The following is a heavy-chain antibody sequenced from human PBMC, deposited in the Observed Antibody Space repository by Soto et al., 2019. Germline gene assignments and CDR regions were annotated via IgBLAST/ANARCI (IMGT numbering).Heavy chain of an antibody. V-gene: IGHV4-39*07. J-gene: IGHJ4*02. D-gene: IGHD6-19*01. CDR3: ARSIGAVAGPDY. CDR2: IFYSGST. Sequence: SETLSLTCTVSGCSISSSSYYWGWIRQPPGKGLEWIGSIFYSGSTYYNPSLKSRVTISVDTSKNQFSLKLSSVTAADTAVYYCARSIGAVAGPDYWGQGTLVTVSS. CDR1: GCSISSSSYY.